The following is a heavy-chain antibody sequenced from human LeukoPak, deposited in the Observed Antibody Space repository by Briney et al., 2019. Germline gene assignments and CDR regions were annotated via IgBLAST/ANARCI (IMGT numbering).Heavy chain of an antibody. CDR3: ASSLKPYYYDSSGYYEVSGCFDY. V-gene: IGHV3-53*01. CDR1: GFTVSSNY. J-gene: IGHJ4*02. Sequence: GGSLRLSCAASGFTVSSNYMSWVRQAPGKGLEWVSVIYSGGSTYYADSVKGRFTISRDNSKNTLYLQMNSLRAEDTAVYYCASSLKPYYYDSSGYYEVSGCFDYWGQGTLVTVSS. CDR2: IYSGGST. D-gene: IGHD3-22*01.